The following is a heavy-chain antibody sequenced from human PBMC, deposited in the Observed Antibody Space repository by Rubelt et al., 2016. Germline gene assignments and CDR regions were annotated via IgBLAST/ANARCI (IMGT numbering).Heavy chain of an antibody. Sequence: QLQLQESGPGLVKPSETLSLTCTVSGGSISSSSSYLGWIRQPPGQGLEWIGSISVSGSTYYNPSLKRRLTIAVDACKNPFWLKLRSGTGGDTAVYYCARDPRARTTSFDYWDQGTLVTVSS. J-gene: IGHJ4*02. CDR2: ISVSGST. CDR3: ARDPRARTTSFDY. CDR1: GGSISSSSSY. V-gene: IGHV4-39*07. D-gene: IGHD2/OR15-2a*01.